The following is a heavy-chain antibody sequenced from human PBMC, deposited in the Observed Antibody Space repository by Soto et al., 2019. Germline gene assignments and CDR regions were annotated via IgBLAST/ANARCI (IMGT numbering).Heavy chain of an antibody. J-gene: IGHJ4*02. CDR2: IYYSGST. CDR1: GGSISSGGYY. D-gene: IGHD5-12*01. V-gene: IGHV4-31*03. Sequence: QVQLQESGPGLVKPSQTLSLTCTVSGGSISSGGYYWSWIRQHPGKGLEWIGYIYYSGSTYYNPXXMSRVTISVDXXKXQXXLKLSSVTAADTAVYYCARGRGIVATINRSLLFDYWGQGTLVTVSS. CDR3: ARGRGIVATINRSLLFDY.